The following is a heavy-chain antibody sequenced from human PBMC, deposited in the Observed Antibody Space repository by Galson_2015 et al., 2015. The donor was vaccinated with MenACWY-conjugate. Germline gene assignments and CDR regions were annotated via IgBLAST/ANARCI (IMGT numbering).Heavy chain of an antibody. J-gene: IGHJ3*02. CDR3: AKREFTIPGAFDI. CDR2: ISGSGGSI. V-gene: IGHV3-23*01. Sequence: SLRLSCAASGFTFSSYAMSWVRQAPGKGLEWVSSISGSGGSIYYANSVKGRFTISRDNSKNTLYLQMNSLRAEDTAVYYCAKREFTIPGAFDIWGQGTMVTVSS. CDR1: GFTFSSYA. D-gene: IGHD3-3*01.